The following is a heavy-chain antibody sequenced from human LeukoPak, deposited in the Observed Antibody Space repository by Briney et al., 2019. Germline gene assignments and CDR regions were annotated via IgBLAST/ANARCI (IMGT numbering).Heavy chain of an antibody. J-gene: IGHJ5*02. CDR1: GGSVTDYY. CDR2: IYYTGT. D-gene: IGHD1-26*01. CDR3: AREGWAPNWFDP. Sequence: SETLSLTCTVSGGSVTDYYWSWIRQSPGKGLEWIGYIYYTGTSYNPSLKSRVTISADTSKNQFSLKRISVTAADTAVYYCAREGWAPNWFDPWGQGTLVTVSS. V-gene: IGHV4-59*02.